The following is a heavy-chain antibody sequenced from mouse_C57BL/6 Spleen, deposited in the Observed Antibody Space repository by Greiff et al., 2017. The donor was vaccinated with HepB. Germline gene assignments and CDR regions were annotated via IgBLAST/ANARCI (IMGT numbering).Heavy chain of an antibody. Sequence: QVQLQQSGAELVRPGTSVKVSCKASGYAFTNYLIEWVKQRPGQGLEWIGVINPGSGGTNYNEKFKGKATLTADKSSSTAYMQLSSLTSEDSAVYFCARSLPVDCFDYWGQGTTLTVSS. CDR3: ARSLPVDCFDY. V-gene: IGHV1-54*01. J-gene: IGHJ2*01. CDR2: INPGSGGT. CDR1: GYAFTNYL.